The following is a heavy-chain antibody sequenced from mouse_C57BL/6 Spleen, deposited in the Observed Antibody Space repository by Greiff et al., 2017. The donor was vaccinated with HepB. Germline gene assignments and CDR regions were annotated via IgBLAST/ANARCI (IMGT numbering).Heavy chain of an antibody. J-gene: IGHJ2*01. CDR1: GYTFTDYN. D-gene: IGHD2-4*01. V-gene: IGHV1-22*01. Sequence: EVQLQQSGPELVKPGASVKMSCKASGYTFTDYNMHWVKQSHGKSLEWIGYINPNNGGTSYNQKFKGKATLTVNKSSSTAYMKLRSLTSEDSAVYYYEREGNYDSGVGYYLDGWGQGTTLTVAS. CDR2: INPNNGGT. CDR3: EREGNYDSGVGYYLDG.